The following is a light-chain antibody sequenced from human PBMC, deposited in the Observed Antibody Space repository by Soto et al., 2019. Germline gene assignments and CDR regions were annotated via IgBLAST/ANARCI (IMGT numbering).Light chain of an antibody. CDR2: DVS. V-gene: IGLV2-14*01. CDR3: SSYTTSNTRQIV. CDR1: SSDVVGYNY. Sequence: QSVLTQPASVSGSPGQSITISCTGTSSDVVGYNYVSWYQQHPGKAPKFMIYDVSNRPSGVSNRFSGSKSGNTASLTISGLQAEDEADYYCSSYTTSNTRQIVFGTGTKVPVL. J-gene: IGLJ1*01.